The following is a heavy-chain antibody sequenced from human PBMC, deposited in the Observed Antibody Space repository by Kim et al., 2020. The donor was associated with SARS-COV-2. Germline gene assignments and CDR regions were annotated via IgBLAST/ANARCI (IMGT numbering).Heavy chain of an antibody. Sequence: SETLSLTCTVSGGSISSYYWSWIRQPPGKGLEWIGYIYYSGSTNYNPSLKSRVTISVDTSKNQFSLKLSSVTAADTAVYYCARSTFGDGYNYPFDYWG. CDR3: ARSTFGDGYNYPFDY. V-gene: IGHV4-59*13. J-gene: IGHJ4*01. D-gene: IGHD5-12*01. CDR1: GGSISSYY. CDR2: IYYSGST.